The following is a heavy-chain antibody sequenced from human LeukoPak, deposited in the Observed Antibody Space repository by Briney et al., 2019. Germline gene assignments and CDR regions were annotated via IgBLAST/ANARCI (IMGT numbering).Heavy chain of an antibody. CDR2: IHTNGGT. CDR1: GASITSFY. Sequence: SETLSLTCTVSGASITSFYYNWIRQSAGKGLEWIGRIHTNGGTDYRPSLNSRVTMSVDTSKKQISLKLTSVTATDTAVYFCSRGGGYGDYWGQGILVTVSS. J-gene: IGHJ4*02. CDR3: SRGGGYGDY. D-gene: IGHD5-12*01. V-gene: IGHV4-4*07.